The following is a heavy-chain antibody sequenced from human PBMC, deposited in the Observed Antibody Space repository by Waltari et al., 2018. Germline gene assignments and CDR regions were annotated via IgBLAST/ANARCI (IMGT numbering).Heavy chain of an antibody. CDR3: ARGEFRELFHNWFDP. CDR1: GGSFSGYY. V-gene: IGHV4-34*01. D-gene: IGHD3-10*01. CDR2: INHSGST. Sequence: QVQLQQWGAGLLKPSETLSLTCAVYGGSFSGYYWSWIRQPPGKGLEWIGEINHSGSTNYNPSLKSRVTISVDTSKNQFSLKLSSVTAADTAVYYCARGEFRELFHNWFDPWGQRTLVTVSS. J-gene: IGHJ5*02.